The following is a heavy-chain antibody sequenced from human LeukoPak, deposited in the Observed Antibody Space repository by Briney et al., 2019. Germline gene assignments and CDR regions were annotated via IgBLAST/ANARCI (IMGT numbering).Heavy chain of an antibody. CDR1: GGSISSGSYY. V-gene: IGHV4-61*02. D-gene: IGHD3-22*01. Sequence: SQTLSLTCTVSGGSISSGSYYWSWIRQPAGKGLEWIGRIYTSGSTNYNPSLKSRVTISVDTSKNQFSLELSSVTAADTAVYYCARDPDYDSSGYRGDWGQGTLVTVSS. CDR3: ARDPDYDSSGYRGD. J-gene: IGHJ4*02. CDR2: IYTSGST.